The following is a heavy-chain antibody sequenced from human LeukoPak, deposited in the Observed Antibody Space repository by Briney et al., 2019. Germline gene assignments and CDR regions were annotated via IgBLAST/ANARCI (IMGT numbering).Heavy chain of an antibody. CDR3: AKDGGIAMAGTFDY. V-gene: IGHV3-30*18. CDR1: GFTFSSYG. J-gene: IGHJ4*02. Sequence: GRSLRLSRAASGFTFSSYGMHWVRQAPGKGLEWVAVISYDGSNKYYADSVKGRFTISRDNSKNTLYLQMNSLRAEDTAVYYCAKDGGIAMAGTFDYWGQGTLVTVSS. D-gene: IGHD6-19*01. CDR2: ISYDGSNK.